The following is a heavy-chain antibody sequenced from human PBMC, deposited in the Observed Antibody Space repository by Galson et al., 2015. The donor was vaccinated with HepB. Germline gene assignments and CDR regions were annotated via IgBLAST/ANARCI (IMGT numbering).Heavy chain of an antibody. CDR1: GFTVSNTY. V-gene: IGHV3-53*01. CDR3: ASPFCTGGSCYPLWY. Sequence: SLRLSCAASGFTVSNTYMNWVRQAPGKGLEWVSVIYSGGATYSADSVKGRFTISRDNSKNTLYLHVNNLRAEDTAVSYCASPFCTGGSCYPLWYWGQGTLVTVSS. CDR2: IYSGGAT. J-gene: IGHJ4*02. D-gene: IGHD2-15*01.